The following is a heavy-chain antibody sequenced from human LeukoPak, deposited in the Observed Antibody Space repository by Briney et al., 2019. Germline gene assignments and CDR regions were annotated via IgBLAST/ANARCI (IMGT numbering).Heavy chain of an antibody. CDR2: ISGSGGST. Sequence: PGGSLRLSCAASGFTFSSYAMSWVRQAPGKGLEWVSAISGSGGSTYYADSAKGRFTISRDNSKNTLYLQMNSLRAEDTAVYYCAKESRYSSGWYYFDYWGQGTLVTVSS. J-gene: IGHJ4*02. CDR3: AKESRYSSGWYYFDY. D-gene: IGHD6-19*01. CDR1: GFTFSSYA. V-gene: IGHV3-23*01.